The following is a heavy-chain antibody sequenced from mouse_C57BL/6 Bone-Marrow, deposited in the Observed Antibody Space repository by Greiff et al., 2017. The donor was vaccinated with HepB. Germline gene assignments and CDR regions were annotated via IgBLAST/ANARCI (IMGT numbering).Heavy chain of an antibody. CDR3: VRTGGFAY. D-gene: IGHD4-1*01. CDR2: IDPSDSYT. J-gene: IGHJ3*01. CDR1: GYTFTSYW. V-gene: IGHV1-69*01. Sequence: QVHVKQPGAELVMPGASVKLSCKASGYTFTSYWMHWVKQRPGQGLEWIGEIDPSDSYTNYNQKFKGKSTLTVDKSSSTAYMQLSSLTSEDSAVYYCVRTGGFAYWGQGTLVTVSA.